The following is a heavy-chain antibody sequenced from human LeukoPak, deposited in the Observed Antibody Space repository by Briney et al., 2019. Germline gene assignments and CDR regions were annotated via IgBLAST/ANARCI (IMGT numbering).Heavy chain of an antibody. D-gene: IGHD1-20*01. CDR3: ARAYGKWNDVYFYAFDL. J-gene: IGHJ3*01. Sequence: GGSLRLSCAASGFTFSSYNMNWVRQAPGKGPEWISSITSSSSYIYYADSVKGRFTISRDNAKSSLYLQMNSLRAEDTALYYCARAYGKWNDVYFYAFDLWGQGTMVTVSS. CDR2: ITSSSSYI. V-gene: IGHV3-21*04. CDR1: GFTFSSYN.